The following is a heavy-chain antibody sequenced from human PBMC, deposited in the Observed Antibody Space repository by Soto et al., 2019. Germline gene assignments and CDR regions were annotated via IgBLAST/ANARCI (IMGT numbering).Heavy chain of an antibody. CDR3: ARDCMVTYYYYLMDV. CDR2: IYYSGSN. J-gene: IGHJ6*02. Sequence: QVHLQESGPGLVKPSETLSLTCTVSGGSVSSDNYYWTWIRQPPGKGLEWIGYIYYSGSNNYNPSRKSRVTISVDTSKNQFSLKLSSVTAADTAVYYCARDCMVTYYYYLMDVWGQGTTVTVSS. V-gene: IGHV4-61*01. D-gene: IGHD5-18*01. CDR1: GGSVSSDNYY.